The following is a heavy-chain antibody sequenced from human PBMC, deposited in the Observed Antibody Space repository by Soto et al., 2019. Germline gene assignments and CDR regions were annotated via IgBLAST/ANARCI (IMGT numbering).Heavy chain of an antibody. CDR3: ARQPTGYPNWFDA. Sequence: QVQLQESGPGLVNPSETLSLTCTVSGGSVTSSTSSWAWVRQPPGKGLHWIGTIFSGHGTYYNPSLESRVTISLDTSKIQFSLELTSVTAADTAVYYCARQPTGYPNWFDAWGRGILVIVSS. D-gene: IGHD3-9*01. V-gene: IGHV4-39*01. J-gene: IGHJ5*02. CDR2: IFSGHGT. CDR1: GGSVTSSTSS.